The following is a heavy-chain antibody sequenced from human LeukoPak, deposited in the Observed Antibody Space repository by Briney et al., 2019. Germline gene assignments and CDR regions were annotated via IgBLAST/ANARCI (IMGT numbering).Heavy chain of an antibody. D-gene: IGHD3-9*01. Sequence: PSETLSLTCTVSGGSISTYYWNWIRQHPGKGLEWIGYIYYSGSTYYNPSLKSRVTISVDTSKNQFSLKLSSVTAADTAVYYCARSVREVLRYFDYWGQGTLVTVSS. CDR2: IYYSGST. CDR1: GGSISTYY. V-gene: IGHV4-59*06. J-gene: IGHJ4*02. CDR3: ARSVREVLRYFDY.